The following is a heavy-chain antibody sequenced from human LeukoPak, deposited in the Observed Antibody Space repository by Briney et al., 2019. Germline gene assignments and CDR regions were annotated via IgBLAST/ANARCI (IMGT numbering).Heavy chain of an antibody. CDR2: INHSGST. Sequence: PSETLSLTCAVYGESFSGYYWSWIRQPPGKGLEWIGEINHSGSTNYNPSLKRRVTISVDTSKNQFSLKLSSVTAADTAFYYCASQGHHGKIVGTTLSYFYMDVWGKGTTVTVSS. D-gene: IGHD1-26*01. CDR3: ASQGHHGKIVGTTLSYFYMDV. CDR1: GESFSGYY. V-gene: IGHV4-34*01. J-gene: IGHJ6*03.